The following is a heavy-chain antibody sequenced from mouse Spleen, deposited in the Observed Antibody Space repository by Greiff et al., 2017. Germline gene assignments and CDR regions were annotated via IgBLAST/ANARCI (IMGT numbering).Heavy chain of an antibody. CDR3: AREGPTVVENAMDY. J-gene: IGHJ4*01. D-gene: IGHD1-1*01. CDR2: IYPGDGDT. Sequence: VQLQQSGPELVKPGASVKISCKASGYAFSSSWMNWVKQRPGKGLEWIGRIYPGDGDTNYNGKFKGKATLTADKSSSTAYMQLSSLTSEDSAVYFCAREGPTVVENAMDYWGQGTSVTVSS. V-gene: IGHV1-82*01. CDR1: GYAFSSSW.